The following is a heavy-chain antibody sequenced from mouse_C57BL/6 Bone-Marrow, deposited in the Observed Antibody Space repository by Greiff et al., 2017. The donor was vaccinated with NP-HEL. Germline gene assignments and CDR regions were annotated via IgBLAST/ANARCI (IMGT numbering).Heavy chain of an antibody. CDR2: ISYSGST. V-gene: IGHV3-1*01. CDR1: GYSITSGYD. D-gene: IGHD4-1*01. Sequence: VQLKESGPGMVKPSQSLSLTCTVTGYSITSGYDWHWIRHFPGNKLEWMGYISYSGSTNYNPSLKSRISITHDTSKNHFFLKLNSVTTEDTATYYCASNWVYYAMDYWGQGTSVTVSS. CDR3: ASNWVYYAMDY. J-gene: IGHJ4*01.